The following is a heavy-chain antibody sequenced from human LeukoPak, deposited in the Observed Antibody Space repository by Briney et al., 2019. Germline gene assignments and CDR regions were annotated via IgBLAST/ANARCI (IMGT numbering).Heavy chain of an antibody. CDR1: GYTFTSYD. Sequence: GASVKVSCKASGYTFTSYDINWVRQATGQGLEWMGWINPNSGGTNYAQKFQGRVTMTRDTSISTAYMELSRLRSDDTAVYYCARAHLILGNWFDPWGQGTLVTVSS. V-gene: IGHV1-2*02. D-gene: IGHD3-10*01. CDR2: INPNSGGT. J-gene: IGHJ5*02. CDR3: ARAHLILGNWFDP.